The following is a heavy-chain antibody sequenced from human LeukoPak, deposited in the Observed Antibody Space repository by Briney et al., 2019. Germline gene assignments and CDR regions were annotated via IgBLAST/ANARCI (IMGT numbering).Heavy chain of an antibody. Sequence: PSETLSLTCIVSGGSINSGDYYWSWIRQPPGRGLEWIGYIYHTGESTYYNSSLMSRFIISMDMSKNHFSLKLCSVTAADTAVYYCARDRVYCSNGVCQTRYMDVWGRGTTVTVSS. V-gene: IGHV4-30-4*08. CDR3: ARDRVYCSNGVCQTRYMDV. CDR2: IYHTGEST. D-gene: IGHD2-8*01. CDR1: GGSINSGDYY. J-gene: IGHJ6*03.